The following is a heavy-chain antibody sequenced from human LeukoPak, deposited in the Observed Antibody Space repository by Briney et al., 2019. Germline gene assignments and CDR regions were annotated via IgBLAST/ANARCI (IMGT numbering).Heavy chain of an antibody. CDR1: GGSISSSSYY. J-gene: IGHJ6*03. CDR3: ARPEWELPGGSYMDV. CDR2: IYYSGST. Sequence: PSETLSLTCTVSGGSISSSSYYWGWIRQPPGKGLEWIRSIYYSGSTYYNPSLKSRVTISVDTSKNQFSLKLSSVTAADTAVYYCARPEWELPGGSYMDVWGKGTTVTVSS. V-gene: IGHV4-39*01. D-gene: IGHD1-26*01.